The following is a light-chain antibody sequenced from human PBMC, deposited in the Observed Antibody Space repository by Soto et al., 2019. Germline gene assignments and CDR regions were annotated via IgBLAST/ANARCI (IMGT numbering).Light chain of an antibody. J-gene: IGKJ2*01. CDR3: QQFISYLS. Sequence: AIQLTQSPSSMSASVGDRVTITGRASQGISSALAWYQQKPGKAPKLLIYDASSLESGVPSRFSGSGSGTDFTLTISSLQPEDFATYYCQQFISYLSFGQGTKLEIK. V-gene: IGKV1-13*02. CDR2: DAS. CDR1: QGISSA.